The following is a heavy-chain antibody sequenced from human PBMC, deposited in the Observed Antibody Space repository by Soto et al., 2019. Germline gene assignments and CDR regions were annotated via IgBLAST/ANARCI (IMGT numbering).Heavy chain of an antibody. CDR3: ASVLELHYYYGMDV. J-gene: IGHJ6*02. D-gene: IGHD1-7*01. CDR1: GGTFSSYA. Sequence: QVQLVQSGAEVKKPGSSVKVSCKASGGTFSSYAISWVRQAPGQGLEWMGGIIPIFGTANYAQKFQGRVTITADDSTSTAYMELSSLRSEDTDVYYCASVLELHYYYGMDVWGQGTTVTVSS. CDR2: IIPIFGTA. V-gene: IGHV1-69*12.